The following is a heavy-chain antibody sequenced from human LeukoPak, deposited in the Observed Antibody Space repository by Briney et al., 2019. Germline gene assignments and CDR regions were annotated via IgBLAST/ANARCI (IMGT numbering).Heavy chain of an antibody. CDR3: ARDSYYYDHTGFHRRYLDS. CDR1: VDSVSISTGA. D-gene: IGHD3-22*01. V-gene: IGHV6-1*01. CDR2: TYYRSKGNY. Sequence: SPTLSLSLTISVDSVSISTGAWNWIRQPPSRGLEWLGSTYYRSKGNYAYTVSVKSRITINPDTSKNQFSLQLNSVTPEDTAVYDSARDSYYYDHTGFHRRYLDSWGQGALVSVSS. J-gene: IGHJ4*02.